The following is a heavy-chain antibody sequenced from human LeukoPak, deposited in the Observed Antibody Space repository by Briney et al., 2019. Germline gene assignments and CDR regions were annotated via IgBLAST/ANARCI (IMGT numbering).Heavy chain of an antibody. CDR1: GFAFSDYW. D-gene: IGHD3-10*01. CDR3: ARGSYGD. J-gene: IGHJ4*02. Sequence: GGSLRLPCAASGFAFSDYWMGWVRQAPGKGLEWVANINQGESEKYYVDSVKGRFTISRDNAKNSLYLQMNSLRVEDTAVYFCARGSYGDWGQGTLVTVSS. V-gene: IGHV3-7*05. CDR2: INQGESEK.